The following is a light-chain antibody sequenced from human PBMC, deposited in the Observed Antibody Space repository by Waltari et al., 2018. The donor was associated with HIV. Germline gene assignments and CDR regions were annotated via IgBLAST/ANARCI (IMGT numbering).Light chain of an antibody. CDR1: QSVLYSSNNKNY. CDR2: WAS. J-gene: IGKJ2*01. Sequence: DTVMTQSPDSLAVSLGERATINCKSRQSVLYSSNNKNYLAWYQQKPGQPPKLLIYWASIREPGVPDRFIGGGSGTDFTLTISSLQAEDVAVYYCQQYYSSLMYTFGQGTKLEIK. V-gene: IGKV4-1*01. CDR3: QQYYSSLMYT.